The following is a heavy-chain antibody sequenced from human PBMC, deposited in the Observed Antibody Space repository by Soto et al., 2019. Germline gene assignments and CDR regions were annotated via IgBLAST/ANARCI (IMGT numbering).Heavy chain of an antibody. V-gene: IGHV3-30*18. CDR3: AKSKQYGYYTVMAC. CDR2: ISYDGSTK. Sequence: GGSLRVSCSVSAFTFSSYARYWILHSQGKGLEWVAVISYDGSTKHYVDSVKGRFTIARDNSKNTLYLQMNSLRPEDTAVEYCAKSKQYGYYTVMACWGQGTKVPVS. CDR1: AFTFSSYA. D-gene: IGHD2-2*02. J-gene: IGHJ6*02.